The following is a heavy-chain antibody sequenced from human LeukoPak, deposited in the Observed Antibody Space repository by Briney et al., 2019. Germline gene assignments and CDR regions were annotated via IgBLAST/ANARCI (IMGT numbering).Heavy chain of an antibody. CDR2: ISSSGSSM. CDR3: AREIGDNWFDP. CDR1: GFTFSSHE. V-gene: IGHV3-48*03. D-gene: IGHD3-22*01. J-gene: IGHJ5*02. Sequence: GGSLRLSSAASGFTFSSHEMNWVRQAPGKGLEWVSYISSSGSSMNYADSVKGRFTVSRDNAKNSLYLQMNSLRAEDTAVYYCAREIGDNWFDPWGQGILVTVSS.